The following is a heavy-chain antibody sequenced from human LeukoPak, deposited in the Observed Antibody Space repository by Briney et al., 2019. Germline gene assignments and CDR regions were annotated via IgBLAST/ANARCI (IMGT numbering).Heavy chain of an antibody. CDR3: ARDGGDSSSWRNYYYYYMDV. D-gene: IGHD6-13*01. J-gene: IGHJ6*03. CDR2: INPNSGGT. V-gene: IGHV1-2*02. CDR1: GYTFTGYY. Sequence: ASVKVSCKASGYTFTGYYMHWVRQAPGQGLEWMGWINPNSGGTNYAQKFQGRVTITADKSTSTAYMELSSLRSEDTAVYYCARDGGDSSSWRNYYYYYMDVWGKGTTVTVSS.